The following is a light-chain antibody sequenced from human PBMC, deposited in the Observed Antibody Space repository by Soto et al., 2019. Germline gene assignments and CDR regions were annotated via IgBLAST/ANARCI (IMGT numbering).Light chain of an antibody. CDR3: QQYINWPSYT. V-gene: IGKV3-15*01. Sequence: ELVMTQSPATLSVSPGERDTLSCRASQSVSSNLAWYQQKPGQAPRLLIYGASTRATGIPARFSGSGSGTEFTLTISSLQSEDFAVYYCQQYINWPSYTFGQGTKVDIK. CDR2: GAS. J-gene: IGKJ2*01. CDR1: QSVSSN.